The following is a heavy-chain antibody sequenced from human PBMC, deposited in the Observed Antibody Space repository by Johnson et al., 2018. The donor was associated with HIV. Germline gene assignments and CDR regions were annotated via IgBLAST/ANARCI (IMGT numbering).Heavy chain of an antibody. D-gene: IGHD1-7*01. CDR3: AREPLGNYVLGYALDL. CDR1: GFTFSDYS. Sequence: VQLVESGGGVVQPGGSLRLSCAGSGFTFSDYSMHWVRQAPGKGLEYVSLIGSTGGGTFYVDSVKGRFTISRDNSKNTLYLQMGRLGTDDMAVYYCAREPLGNYVLGYALDLWGQGTMVTVSS. J-gene: IGHJ3*01. CDR2: IGSTGGGT. V-gene: IGHV3-64*07.